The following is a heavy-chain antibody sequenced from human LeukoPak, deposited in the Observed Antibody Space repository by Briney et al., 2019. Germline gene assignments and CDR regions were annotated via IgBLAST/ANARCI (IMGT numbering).Heavy chain of an antibody. CDR2: ISYDGSNK. J-gene: IGHJ4*02. CDR3: AREYSSSSVQSCFDY. CDR1: GLTFNSYG. Sequence: PGGSLRLSCAASGLTFNSYGVHWVRQAPGKGLEWVAVISYDGSNKYYADSVKGRFIISRDNSKNTLYLQMNSLRAEDTAVYYCAREYSSSSVQSCFDYWGQGTLVTVSS. D-gene: IGHD6-6*01. V-gene: IGHV3-30*03.